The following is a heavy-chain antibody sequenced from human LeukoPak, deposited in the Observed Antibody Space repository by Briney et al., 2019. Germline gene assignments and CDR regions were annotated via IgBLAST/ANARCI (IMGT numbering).Heavy chain of an antibody. J-gene: IGHJ1*01. V-gene: IGHV3-53*01. D-gene: IGHD1-26*01. CDR2: IYSDGNT. Sequence: GGSLRLSCAASGLTVSNNRLSWVRQAPGMGLEWVSTIYSDGNTYYPDSVKGRFTISRDGSKNTLYLQLNSLRTEDTAIYYCVREREGSNSEHWGQGTLVTVSS. CDR1: GLTVSNNR. CDR3: VREREGSNSEH.